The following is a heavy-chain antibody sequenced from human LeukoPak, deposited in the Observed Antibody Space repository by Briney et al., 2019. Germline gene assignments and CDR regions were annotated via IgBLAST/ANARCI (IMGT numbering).Heavy chain of an antibody. CDR3: ARGGDDILTGYVDY. Sequence: GGSLRLSCAASGFTFSSYAMSWVRQAPGKGLEWVSVIYSGGSTYYADSVKGRFTISRHNSKNTLYLQMNSLRAEDTAVYYCARGGDDILTGYVDYWGQGTLVTVSS. CDR2: IYSGGST. J-gene: IGHJ4*02. V-gene: IGHV3-53*04. D-gene: IGHD3-9*01. CDR1: GFTFSSYA.